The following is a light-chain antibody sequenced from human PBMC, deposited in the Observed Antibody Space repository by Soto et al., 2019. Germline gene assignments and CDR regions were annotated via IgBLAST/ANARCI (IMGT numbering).Light chain of an antibody. J-gene: IGKJ1*01. CDR2: GAS. V-gene: IGKV3-15*01. CDR3: QQNNNWPPWT. CDR1: QSVSSN. Sequence: EMVMKPAPATLSVSPGERATLSCRASQSVSSNLAWYQQKPGQAPRLLLYGASTRATGIPARFSGSGSGTEFTLTVSSQQSEDIAVYYCQQNNNWPPWTFGQGTKV.